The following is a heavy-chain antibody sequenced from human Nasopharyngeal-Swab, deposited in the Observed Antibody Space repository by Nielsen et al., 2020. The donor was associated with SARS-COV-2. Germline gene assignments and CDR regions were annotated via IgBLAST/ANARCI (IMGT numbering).Heavy chain of an antibody. CDR3: AKDRDSGDDSDDYYHYYGMDA. CDR1: GFTFRSYA. V-gene: IGHV3-23*01. D-gene: IGHD5-12*01. Sequence: GESLKISCAASGFTFRSYAISWVRQAPGKGLEWVSVISGSDHTTYYADSVKGRFTISRDNSKNTVNLQMNSLRVEDTAIYYCAKDRDSGDDSDDYYHYYGMDAWGQGTSVTVS. CDR2: ISGSDHTT. J-gene: IGHJ6*02.